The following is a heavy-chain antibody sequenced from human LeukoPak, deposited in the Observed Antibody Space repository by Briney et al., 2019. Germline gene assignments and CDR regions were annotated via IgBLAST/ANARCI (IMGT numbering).Heavy chain of an antibody. Sequence: GGSLRLSCAASGFTVSSNYMSWVRQAPGKGLEWVGRIKSKTDGGTTDYAAPVKGRFTISRDDSKNTLYLQMNSLKTEDTAVYYCTTDEWLGITIFGLFDYWGQGTLDTVSS. CDR2: IKSKTDGGTT. CDR3: TTDEWLGITIFGLFDY. V-gene: IGHV3-15*01. CDR1: GFTVSSNY. D-gene: IGHD3-3*01. J-gene: IGHJ4*02.